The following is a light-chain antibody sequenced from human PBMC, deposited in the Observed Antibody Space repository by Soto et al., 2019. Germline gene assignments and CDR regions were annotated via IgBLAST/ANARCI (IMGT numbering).Light chain of an antibody. CDR1: QSVSSSF. J-gene: IGKJ1*01. Sequence: ESVLTQSPGTLSLSLGERATLSCRASQSVSSSFSAGYQQKPGQAARLLIYGASSRPTGILDTLFGSGEWGDVPLTISSPQPEDYSADYCQQHRSSPQMFGQGTKVDIK. CDR2: GAS. CDR3: QQHRSSPQM. V-gene: IGKV3-20*01.